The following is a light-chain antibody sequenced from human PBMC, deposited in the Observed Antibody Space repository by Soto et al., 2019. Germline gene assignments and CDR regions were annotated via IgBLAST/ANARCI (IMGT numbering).Light chain of an antibody. J-gene: IGKJ1*01. CDR3: QQYNYWPS. CDR1: HDLNGN. Sequence: EIVMTQSPATLSVSPGEGATLSCRASHDLNGNLALYQQQPGQAPRLLIYGASTRATGVPARFSGSGSGTEFTLTLTSLQSEDFAVYYCQQYNYWPSFGQGTKVEI. V-gene: IGKV3-15*01. CDR2: GAS.